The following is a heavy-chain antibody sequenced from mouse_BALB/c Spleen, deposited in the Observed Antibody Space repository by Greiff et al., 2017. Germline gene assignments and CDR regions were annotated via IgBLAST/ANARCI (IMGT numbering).Heavy chain of an antibody. CDR2: IRNKANGYTT. J-gene: IGHJ2*01. CDR1: GFTFTDYY. Sequence: EVNLVESGGGLVQPGGSLRLSCATSGFTFTDYYMSWVRQPPGKALEWLGFIRNKANGYTTEYSASVKGRFTISRDNSQSILYLQMNTLRAEDSATYYCARAPSANWYYFDYWGQGTTLTVSS. CDR3: ARAPSANWYYFDY. V-gene: IGHV7-3*02. D-gene: IGHD4-1*01.